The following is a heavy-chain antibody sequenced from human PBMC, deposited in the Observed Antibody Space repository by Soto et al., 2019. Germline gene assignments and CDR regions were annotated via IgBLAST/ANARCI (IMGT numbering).Heavy chain of an antibody. V-gene: IGHV3-23*01. Sequence: PGGSLRLSCAASGFTFSSYAMSWVRQAPGKGLEWVSAISGSGGSTYYADSVKGRFTISRDNSKNTLYLQMNSLRAEDTAVYYCAKKVPHQPYCSGGSCYFPADYWGQGTLVTVSS. CDR3: AKKVPHQPYCSGGSCYFPADY. J-gene: IGHJ4*02. CDR1: GFTFSSYA. CDR2: ISGSGGST. D-gene: IGHD2-15*01.